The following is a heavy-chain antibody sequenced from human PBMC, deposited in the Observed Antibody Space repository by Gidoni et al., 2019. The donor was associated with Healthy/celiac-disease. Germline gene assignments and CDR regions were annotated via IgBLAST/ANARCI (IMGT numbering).Heavy chain of an antibody. D-gene: IGHD2-15*01. Sequence: EVQLVESGGGLVKPGGSLRLSCAASGFTFSSYSMTWVRQAPGKGLEWVSSISSSSSYIYYADSVKGRFTISRDNAKNSLYLQMNSLRAEDTAVYYCARVPWGGKWTPVYYYYGMDVWGQGTTVTVSS. V-gene: IGHV3-21*06. J-gene: IGHJ6*02. CDR1: GFTFSSYS. CDR2: ISSSSSYI. CDR3: ARVPWGGKWTPVYYYYGMDV.